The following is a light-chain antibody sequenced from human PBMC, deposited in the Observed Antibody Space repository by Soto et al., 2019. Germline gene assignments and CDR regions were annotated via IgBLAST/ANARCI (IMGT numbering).Light chain of an antibody. CDR3: QQYGSSRGIT. J-gene: IGKJ5*01. CDR1: QSVSSSY. CDR2: GAS. V-gene: IGKV3-20*01. Sequence: SPGERATLSCRASQSVSSSYLAWYQQKPGQAPRLLIYGASSRATGIPDRFSGSGSGTDFTLTISRLEPEDFAVYYCQQYGSSRGITFGQGTRLEIK.